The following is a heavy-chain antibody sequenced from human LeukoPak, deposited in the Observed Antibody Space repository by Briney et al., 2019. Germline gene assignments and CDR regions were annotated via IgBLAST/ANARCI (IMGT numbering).Heavy chain of an antibody. J-gene: IGHJ6*03. Sequence: SETLSLTCTVSGGSISSYYWSWIRQPPGKGLEWIGYIYYSGSTNYNPSLKSRVTISVDTSKNQFSLKLSSVTAADTAVYYCARGVYSSGWYHYYYYYMDVWGKGTTVTVSS. CDR3: ARGVYSSGWYHYYYYYMDV. CDR1: GGSISSYY. V-gene: IGHV4-59*01. D-gene: IGHD6-19*01. CDR2: IYYSGST.